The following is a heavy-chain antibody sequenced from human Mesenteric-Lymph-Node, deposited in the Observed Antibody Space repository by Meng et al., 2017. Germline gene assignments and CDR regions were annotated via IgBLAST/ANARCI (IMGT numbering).Heavy chain of an antibody. V-gene: IGHV3-33*01. D-gene: IGHD4-23*01. CDR3: ARDENYGGNHPAIFLYY. CDR1: GFTFSSYG. J-gene: IGHJ4*02. CDR2: IWFDGSEK. Sequence: GGSLRLSCEASGFTFSSYGMHWVRQVPGKGLEWVAIIWFDGSEKYYTDSVEGRFTISRDNSKNMLYLQMNSLSAEDTAVYYCARDENYGGNHPAIFLYYWGQGTLVTVSS.